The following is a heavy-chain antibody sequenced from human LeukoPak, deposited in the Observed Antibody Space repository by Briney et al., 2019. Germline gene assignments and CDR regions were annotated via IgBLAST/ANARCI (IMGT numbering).Heavy chain of an antibody. CDR2: INHSGST. J-gene: IGHJ4*02. CDR1: SGSFSDYY. Sequence: SETLSLTCAVYSGSFSDYYWTWIRQPPGKGLEWIGEINHSGSTNYNPSLKSRVTMSVDTSKNQFSLKLSSVTAADTAVYYCARRVRFDNGWVFDYWGQGILVTVSS. CDR3: ARRVRFDNGWVFDY. D-gene: IGHD6-19*01. V-gene: IGHV4-34*01.